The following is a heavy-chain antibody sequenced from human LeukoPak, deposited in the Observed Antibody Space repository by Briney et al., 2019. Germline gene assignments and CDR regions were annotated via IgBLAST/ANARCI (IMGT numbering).Heavy chain of an antibody. Sequence: GGSLRLSCAASGFTFSDYYMSWIRQAPGKGLEWVSYISSSSSYIYYADSVKGRFTISRDNAKNSLYLQMNSLRAEDTAVYYCARDGYYDFWSGPPPGYYGMDVWGQGTTVTVSS. CDR3: ARDGYYDFWSGPPPGYYGMDV. D-gene: IGHD3-3*01. V-gene: IGHV3-11*06. J-gene: IGHJ6*02. CDR1: GFTFSDYY. CDR2: ISSSSSYI.